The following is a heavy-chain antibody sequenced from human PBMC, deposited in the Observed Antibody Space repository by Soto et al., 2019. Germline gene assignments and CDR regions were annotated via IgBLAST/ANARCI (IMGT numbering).Heavy chain of an antibody. CDR3: ARAVLGYCSGGSCLNWFDP. V-gene: IGHV1-18*01. CDR1: GYTFTSYG. J-gene: IGHJ5*02. Sequence: ASVKVSCKASGYTFTSYGISWVRQAPGQGLEWMGWISAYNGNTNYAQKLQGRVTMTTDTSTSTAYMELRSPRSDDTAVYYCARAVLGYCSGGSCLNWFDPWGQGTLVTVSS. D-gene: IGHD2-15*01. CDR2: ISAYNGNT.